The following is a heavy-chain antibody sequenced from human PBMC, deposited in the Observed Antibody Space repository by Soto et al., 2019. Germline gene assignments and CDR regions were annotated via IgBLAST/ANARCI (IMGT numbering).Heavy chain of an antibody. CDR3: ARGEVPAAIRNNWFDP. Sequence: SETLSLTCAVYGGSFSGYYWSWIRQPPGKGLEWIGEINHSGSTNYNPSLKSRVTISVDTSKNQFSLKLSSVTAADTAVYYCARGEVPAAIRNNWFDPWGQGTLVTVSS. CDR2: INHSGST. J-gene: IGHJ5*02. V-gene: IGHV4-34*01. CDR1: GGSFSGYY. D-gene: IGHD2-2*01.